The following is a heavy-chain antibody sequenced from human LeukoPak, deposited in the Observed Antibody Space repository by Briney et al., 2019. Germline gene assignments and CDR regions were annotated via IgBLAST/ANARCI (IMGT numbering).Heavy chain of an antibody. D-gene: IGHD7-27*01. CDR2: IYTSGST. CDR1: GGSISSYY. Sequence: SETLSLTCTVSGGSISSYYWSWIRQPAGKGLEWVGRIYTSGSTNYNPSLKSRVTMSVDTSKNQFSLKLSSVTAADTAVYYCARVTGDRRYYYYMDVWGKGTTVTVSS. CDR3: ARVTGDRRYYYYMDV. V-gene: IGHV4-4*07. J-gene: IGHJ6*03.